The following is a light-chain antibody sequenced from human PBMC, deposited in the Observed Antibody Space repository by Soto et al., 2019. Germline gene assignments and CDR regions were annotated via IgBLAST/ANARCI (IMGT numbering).Light chain of an antibody. CDR3: SSYTSSSPVV. CDR2: EVS. CDR1: SSDVGDYSY. Sequence: QSALTQPASVSGSPGQSITISCTGTSSDVGDYSYVSWYQQHPGKVPKLMIYEVSNRPSGVSNRFSGSKSGNTASLTIPGLQAEDEADYYCSSYTSSSPVVFGGGTKLTVL. J-gene: IGLJ2*01. V-gene: IGLV2-14*01.